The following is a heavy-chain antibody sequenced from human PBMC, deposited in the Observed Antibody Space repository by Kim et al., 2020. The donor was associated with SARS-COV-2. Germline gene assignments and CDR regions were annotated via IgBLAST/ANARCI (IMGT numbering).Heavy chain of an antibody. J-gene: IGHJ5*02. D-gene: IGHD2-8*01. V-gene: IGHV3-7*03. CDR2: INTDGSGA. CDR3: AREEWYRLYP. CDR1: GFNFNSHF. Sequence: GGSLRLSCVASGFNFNSHFMSWVRQAPGKGPEWVAKINTDGSGAEYVDSVKGRFTISRDNTRNSLSLQMNSLRAEDTAVYYCAREEWYRLYPWGQGTLVTVSS.